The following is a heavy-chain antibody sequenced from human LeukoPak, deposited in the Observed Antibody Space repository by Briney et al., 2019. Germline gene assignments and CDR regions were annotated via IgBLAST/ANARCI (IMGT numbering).Heavy chain of an antibody. D-gene: IGHD5-18*01. J-gene: IGHJ4*02. CDR3: ARRKGYSSPLYYFDY. Sequence: PSETLSLTCTVSGDSVTNTRYYWGWIRQPPGKGLEWIGTIYYTGDTYYNPSLKSRVTISVDTSNDQFSLELTSVTAADTAVYYCARRKGYSSPLYYFDYWGQGTLVTVSS. V-gene: IGHV4-39*07. CDR1: GDSVTNTRYY. CDR2: IYYTGDT.